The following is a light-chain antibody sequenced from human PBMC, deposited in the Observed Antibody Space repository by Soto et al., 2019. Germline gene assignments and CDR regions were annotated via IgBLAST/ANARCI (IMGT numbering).Light chain of an antibody. V-gene: IGKV1-9*01. CDR1: ESIRTW. CDR3: QQLNSYPIN. J-gene: IGKJ5*01. Sequence: DIQITQSPSTRSASIVDRVTITFLASESIRTWLAWYQQKPGKAPKLLIYAASTLQSGVPSRFSGSGSGTDFTLTISSLQPEDFATYYCQQLNSYPINFGQGTRLEIK. CDR2: AAS.